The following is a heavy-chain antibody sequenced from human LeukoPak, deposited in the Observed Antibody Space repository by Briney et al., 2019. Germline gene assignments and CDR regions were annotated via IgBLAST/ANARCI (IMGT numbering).Heavy chain of an antibody. CDR1: GYSISSGYY. CDR2: IYHSGST. J-gene: IGHJ4*02. CDR3: ARRSWNGAIDY. Sequence: PSETLSLTCTVSGYSISSGYYWGWIRQPPGKGLEWIGSIYHSGSTYYNPSLKSRVTISLDTSKKQFSLKLSSVTAADTAVYYCARRSWNGAIDYWGQGTLITVSS. D-gene: IGHD1-1*01. V-gene: IGHV4-38-2*02.